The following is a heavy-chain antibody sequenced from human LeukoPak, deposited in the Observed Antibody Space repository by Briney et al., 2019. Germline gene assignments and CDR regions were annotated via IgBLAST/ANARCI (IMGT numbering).Heavy chain of an antibody. V-gene: IGHV4-59*01. Sequence: PSETLSLTCTVSGGSISSYYWSWIRQPPGKGLEWIGYIYYTGSTNYNPSLKSRVTISVDTSKSQFSLKLISVTAADTAVYYCARETVGDAFDIWGQGTLVTVSS. CDR1: GGSISSYY. CDR3: ARETVGDAFDI. D-gene: IGHD4-23*01. CDR2: IYYTGST. J-gene: IGHJ3*02.